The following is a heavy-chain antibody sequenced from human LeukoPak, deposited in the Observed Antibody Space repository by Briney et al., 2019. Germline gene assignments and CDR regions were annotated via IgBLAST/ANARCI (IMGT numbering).Heavy chain of an antibody. D-gene: IGHD3-16*01. CDR1: GGSISSTTYY. Sequence: PSETLSLTCTVSGGSISSTTYYWGWIRRPPGKGLEWIGSIYYSGSTYYNPSLKSRVTVSVDTSKNQFSLNLSSVTAADTAVYYCVRGSTLRHYQYWGQGTLVTVSS. V-gene: IGHV4-39*01. CDR2: IYYSGST. CDR3: VRGSTLRHYQY. J-gene: IGHJ4*02.